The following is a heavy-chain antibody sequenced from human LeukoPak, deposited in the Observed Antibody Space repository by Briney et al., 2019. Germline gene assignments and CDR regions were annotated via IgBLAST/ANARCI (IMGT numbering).Heavy chain of an antibody. J-gene: IGHJ5*02. CDR3: AGVGFFGNWFDP. D-gene: IGHD3-3*01. CDR2: INTGAGGT. CDR1: GNTFTNSN. V-gene: IGHV1-46*01. Sequence: ASVKVSCKASGNTFTNSNIHWVRQAPGEGLEWMGIINTGAGGTNYAQKFQGRVTMSRDTSTSTVYLELSSLRSEDTAVYYCAGVGFFGNWFDPWGRGTLVIVSS.